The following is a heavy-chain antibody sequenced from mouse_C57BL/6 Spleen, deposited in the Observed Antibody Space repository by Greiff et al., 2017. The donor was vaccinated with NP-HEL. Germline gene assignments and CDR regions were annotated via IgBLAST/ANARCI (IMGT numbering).Heavy chain of an antibody. CDR3: AYDGYYGFDY. Sequence: QVQLQQSGAELVKPGASVKISCKASGYAFSSYWMNWVKQRPGQGLEWIGQIYPGDGDTNYNGQFKGKATLTADKSSSTAYMQLSSLTSEDSAVYFCAYDGYYGFDYWGQGTTLTVSS. J-gene: IGHJ2*01. V-gene: IGHV1-80*01. D-gene: IGHD2-3*01. CDR2: IYPGDGDT. CDR1: GYAFSSYW.